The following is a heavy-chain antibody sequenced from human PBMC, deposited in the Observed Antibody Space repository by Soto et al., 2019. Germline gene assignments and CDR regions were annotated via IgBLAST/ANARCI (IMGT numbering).Heavy chain of an antibody. Sequence: PETLSLTSSVSVASIRSTSYYWGWIRQPPGKGLEWIGSIYYSGSTHYSPSLKSRIIMSIDTSTNQFSLKLTSVTAADTAVYYCARLYGLDAFDIWGQGTMVTVSS. CDR1: VASIRSTSYY. V-gene: IGHV4-39*01. J-gene: IGHJ3*02. CDR3: ARLYGLDAFDI. D-gene: IGHD3-16*02. CDR2: IYYSGST.